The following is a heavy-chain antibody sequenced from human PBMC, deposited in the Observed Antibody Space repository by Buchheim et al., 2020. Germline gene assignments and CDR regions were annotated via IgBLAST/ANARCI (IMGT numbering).Heavy chain of an antibody. Sequence: EVQLVETGGGLIQPGGSLRLSCAASGFTVSSNYMSWVRQAPGKGLEWVSVIYSGGSTYYADSVKGRFTIPRDNSKNTLYLQMNSLRAEDTAVYYCARVATGYYYDSSGYSDYWGQGTL. CDR1: GFTVSSNY. J-gene: IGHJ4*02. CDR3: ARVATGYYYDSSGYSDY. CDR2: IYSGGST. D-gene: IGHD3-22*01. V-gene: IGHV3-53*02.